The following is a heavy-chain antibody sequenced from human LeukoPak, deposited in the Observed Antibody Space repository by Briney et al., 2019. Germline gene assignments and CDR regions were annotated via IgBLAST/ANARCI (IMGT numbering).Heavy chain of an antibody. V-gene: IGHV4-39*01. Sequence: PSETLSLTCTVSGGSISSSSYYWGWIRQPPGKGLEWIGSIYYSGSTYYNPSLKSRVTISVDTSKNQFSLKLSSVTAADTAVYYCARHRYGDYSWFDPWGQGTLVTVSS. CDR2: IYYSGST. CDR3: ARHRYGDYSWFDP. D-gene: IGHD4-17*01. J-gene: IGHJ5*02. CDR1: GGSISSSSYY.